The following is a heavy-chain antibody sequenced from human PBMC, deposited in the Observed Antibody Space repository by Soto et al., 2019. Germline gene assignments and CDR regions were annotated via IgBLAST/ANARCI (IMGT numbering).Heavy chain of an antibody. D-gene: IGHD2-2*02. J-gene: IGHJ6*02. CDR1: YASISNYY. Sequence: ETLSLSCPVSYASISNYYWNWIRQPPGKGLEWIGYIYYTGNTNSNPSLKSRVTLSVDTSKNQLSLKLTSVTAADTAVYYCARESDIPYGIDVWGQGTKVTVSS. CDR2: IYYTGNT. V-gene: IGHV4-59*01. CDR3: ARESDIPYGIDV.